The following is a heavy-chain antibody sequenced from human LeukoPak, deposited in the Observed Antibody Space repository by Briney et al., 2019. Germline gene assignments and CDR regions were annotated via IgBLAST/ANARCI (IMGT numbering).Heavy chain of an antibody. Sequence: GGSLRVSCAASGFTVSSNYMSWVRQAPGKGLEWVSVIYSGGSTYYADSVKGRFTISRDNSKNTLYLQMNSLRAEDTAVYYCARGGDYGGNSGAFDIWGQGTMVTVPS. V-gene: IGHV3-66*01. CDR2: IYSGGST. CDR1: GFTVSSNY. CDR3: ARGGDYGGNSGAFDI. J-gene: IGHJ3*02. D-gene: IGHD4-23*01.